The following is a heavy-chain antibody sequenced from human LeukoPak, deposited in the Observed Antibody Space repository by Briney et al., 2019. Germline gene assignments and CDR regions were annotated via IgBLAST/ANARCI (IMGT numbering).Heavy chain of an antibody. CDR1: GFIFSTYS. D-gene: IGHD5-12*01. CDR2: ISSSTSYI. J-gene: IGHJ4*02. CDR3: ARGLTSGSNYFDY. Sequence: PGGSLRLSCAASGFIFSTYSMNWVRQAPGKGLEWVSSISSSTSYIYYADSVKGRFTISRDNAKNSLYLQMNSLRPEDTAVYYCARGLTSGSNYFDYWGQGTLVTVSS. V-gene: IGHV3-21*01.